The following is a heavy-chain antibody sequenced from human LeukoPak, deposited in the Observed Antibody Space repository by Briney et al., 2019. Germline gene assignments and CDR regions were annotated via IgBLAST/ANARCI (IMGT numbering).Heavy chain of an antibody. CDR2: ISWNSGSI. J-gene: IGHJ4*02. Sequence: GGSLRLSCAASGFTFDDYAMHWVRQAPGKGLEWVSGISWNSGSIGYADSVKGRFTISRDNAKNSLYLQMNSLRAEDTALYYCAKAGGQLPSLLPYYFDYWGQGTLVTVSS. CDR3: AKAGGQLPSLLPYYFDY. V-gene: IGHV3-9*01. D-gene: IGHD5-24*01. CDR1: GFTFDDYA.